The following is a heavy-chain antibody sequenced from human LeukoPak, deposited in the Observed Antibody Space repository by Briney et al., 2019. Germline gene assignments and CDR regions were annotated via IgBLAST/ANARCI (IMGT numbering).Heavy chain of an antibody. CDR1: GFTFSSYA. V-gene: IGHV3-30-3*01. CDR2: ISYDGSNK. CDR3: ARDKGDYEFVWGNYRSYHDYGLDV. Sequence: GRSLRLSCAASGFTFSSYAMHWVRQAPGKGLEWVAVISYDGSNKYYADSVKGRFTISRDNSKRTLSLQMSSLRAEDTAVYYCARDKGDYEFVWGNYRSYHDYGLDVWGQGTTVTVSS. J-gene: IGHJ6*02. D-gene: IGHD3-16*02.